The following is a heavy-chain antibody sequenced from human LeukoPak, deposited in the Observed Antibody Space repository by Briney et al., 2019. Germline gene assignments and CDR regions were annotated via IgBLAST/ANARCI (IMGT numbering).Heavy chain of an antibody. Sequence: GGSLRLSCAASGFIINDYFMTWIRQAPGKGLEWVTDISDSGFTTYYADSVKGRFTISRDNSKNTLYLQMNSLRAEDTAVYYCARDLGYGYLAFDYWGQGTLVTVSS. CDR2: ISDSGFTT. V-gene: IGHV3-11*01. CDR1: GFIINDYF. J-gene: IGHJ4*02. CDR3: ARDLGYGYLAFDY. D-gene: IGHD5-18*01.